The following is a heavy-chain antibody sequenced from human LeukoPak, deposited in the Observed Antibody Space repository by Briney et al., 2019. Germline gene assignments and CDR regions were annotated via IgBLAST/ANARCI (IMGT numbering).Heavy chain of an antibody. V-gene: IGHV3-7*03. CDR2: KKQDGSEK. CDR3: ARGPNSGYSWLDP. CDR1: GFTLSKFW. Sequence: GGSLRLSCEASGFTLSKFWMNWVRQAPGKGREWVANKKQDGSEKRYVDSVKGRFSISRDNTKNSLYLQMSSLRAEDTAVYYCARGPNSGYSWLDPWGQGTLVTVSS. J-gene: IGHJ5*02. D-gene: IGHD5-12*01.